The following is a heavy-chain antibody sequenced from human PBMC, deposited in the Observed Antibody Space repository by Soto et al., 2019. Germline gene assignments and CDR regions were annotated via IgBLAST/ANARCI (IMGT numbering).Heavy chain of an antibody. CDR3: ARDRTMVRGVLYGMDV. D-gene: IGHD3-10*01. V-gene: IGHV4-30-2*01. J-gene: IGHJ6*02. Sequence: SETLSLTCAVSGGSISSGGYSWSWIRQPPGKGLEWIGYIYHSGSTYYNPSLKSRVTISVDRSKNQFSLKLSSVTAADTAVYYCARDRTMVRGVLYGMDVWGQGTTVTVSS. CDR1: GGSISSGGYS. CDR2: IYHSGST.